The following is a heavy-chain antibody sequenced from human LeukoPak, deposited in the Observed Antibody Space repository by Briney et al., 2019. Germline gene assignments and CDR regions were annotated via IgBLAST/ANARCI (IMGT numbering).Heavy chain of an antibody. J-gene: IGHJ4*02. CDR2: IYHSGST. CDR3: ARDDGDYDRSFDY. CDR1: GYSISSGYH. V-gene: IGHV4-38-2*02. Sequence: PSETLSLTCTVSGYSISSGYHWGWIRQPPGKGLEWIGSIYHSGSTYYNPSLKSRVTISVDTSKNQFSLKLSSVTAADTAVYYCARDDGDYDRSFDYWGQGTLVTVSS. D-gene: IGHD4-17*01.